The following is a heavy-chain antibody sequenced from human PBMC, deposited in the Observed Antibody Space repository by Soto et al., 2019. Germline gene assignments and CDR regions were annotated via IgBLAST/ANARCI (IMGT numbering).Heavy chain of an antibody. D-gene: IGHD3-10*01. Sequence: SETLSLTCTESNASISSPQWCTGVRQTPGKGLEWIGEIYHSGSINHNPSLKSRVTMSVDKSKNQFSLKMTSVTAADTGVYYCASKFGELLADAFDIWGQGTVVT. CDR1: NASISSPQW. CDR3: ASKFGELLADAFDI. J-gene: IGHJ3*02. CDR2: IYHSGSI. V-gene: IGHV4-4*02.